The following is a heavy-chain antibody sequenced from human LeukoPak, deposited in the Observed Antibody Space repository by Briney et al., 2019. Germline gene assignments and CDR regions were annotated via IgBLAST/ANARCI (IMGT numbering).Heavy chain of an antibody. D-gene: IGHD2-15*01. CDR2: INVRNGKI. J-gene: IGHJ5*01. V-gene: IGHV1-18*01. CDR3: ANRGVQLYDS. Sequence: ASTKVSRRTSDYTFNSDGFTWVRQAPGKGLEWMGWINVRNGKIEYAHKFQGRVAMTRDTSTNTVYMDLRSLRPDYTAIYYCANRGVQLYDSWGQGTLVTVSS. CDR1: DYTFNSDG.